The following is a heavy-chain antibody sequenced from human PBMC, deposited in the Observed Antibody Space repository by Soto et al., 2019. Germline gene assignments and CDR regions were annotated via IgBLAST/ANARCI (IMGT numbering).Heavy chain of an antibody. D-gene: IGHD3-10*01. V-gene: IGHV3-23*01. CDR2: LSGSGGTT. Sequence: EVQLLVSGGGLVQPGGSLRLSCSTSGFTFSTYAMNWVRQAPGKGLEWVSALSGSGGTTYYADSVRGRFTISRDNSKNNIFLQMSSLRAEDTALYYCAKQRAGYGSGSDTFYFDFWGQGTLVTVSS. CDR3: AKQRAGYGSGSDTFYFDF. CDR1: GFTFSTYA. J-gene: IGHJ4*02.